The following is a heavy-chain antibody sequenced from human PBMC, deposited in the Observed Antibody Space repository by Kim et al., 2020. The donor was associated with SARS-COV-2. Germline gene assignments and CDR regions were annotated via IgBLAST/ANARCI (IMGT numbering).Heavy chain of an antibody. CDR3: ARDSPWRISMIPGVTVKYYGMEV. V-gene: IGHV3-23*01. CDR1: GFIFSDYA. Sequence: GGSLRLSCAASGFIFSDYAMNWVRQAPGKGLEWVAVISDRGGSINYADSVRGRFTISRDNSKNTLYLQMSSLRAQDTAVYFCARDSPWRISMIPGVTVKYYGMEVWGQGTTVTVS. CDR2: ISDRGGSI. J-gene: IGHJ6*02. D-gene: IGHD3-10*01.